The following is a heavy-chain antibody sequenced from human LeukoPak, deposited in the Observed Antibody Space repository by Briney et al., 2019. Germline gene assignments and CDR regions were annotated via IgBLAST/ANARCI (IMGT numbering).Heavy chain of an antibody. V-gene: IGHV1-8*01. CDR1: GYTFISYD. J-gene: IGHJ6*03. CDR3: ARGVGGLGNMDV. Sequence: ASVKVSCKASGYTFISYDIVWVRQVTGQGLEWMGWMSPKSGNTDYAQKFKGRVTMTRNTSINTAYLELSSLTSDDTAVYFCARGVGGLGNMDVWGKGTTVIISS. D-gene: IGHD3-16*01. CDR2: MSPKSGNT.